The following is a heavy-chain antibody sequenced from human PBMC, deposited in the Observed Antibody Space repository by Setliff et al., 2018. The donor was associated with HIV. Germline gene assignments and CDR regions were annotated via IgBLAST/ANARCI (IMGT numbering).Heavy chain of an antibody. CDR1: GDAISPYY. Sequence: PSETLSLTCSVSGDAISPYYWGWIRQPPGKGLEWIGYFANDGSTNYNPPLKSRLSISVDTSKNEVSLKLTSVTAADTAMYYCTRHLPVYYGSGVSYYFDYWGQGILVTVSS. CDR2: FANDGST. D-gene: IGHD3-10*01. J-gene: IGHJ4*02. CDR3: TRHLPVYYGSGVSYYFDY. V-gene: IGHV4-59*08.